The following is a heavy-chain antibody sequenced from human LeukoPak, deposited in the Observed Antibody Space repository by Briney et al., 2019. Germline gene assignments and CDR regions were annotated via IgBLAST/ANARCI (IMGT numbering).Heavy chain of an antibody. J-gene: IGHJ6*02. CDR3: AKDIGGLTEGMDV. CDR2: ISWNSGNI. V-gene: IGHV3-9*01. D-gene: IGHD3-16*01. Sequence: PGGSLRLSCAASGFTFDDYAMHWVRHAPGKGLEWVSGISWNSGNIGYADSVKGRFTISRDNAKNSLYLQMNSLRAEDTALYYCAKDIGGLTEGMDVWGQGTTVTVSS. CDR1: GFTFDDYA.